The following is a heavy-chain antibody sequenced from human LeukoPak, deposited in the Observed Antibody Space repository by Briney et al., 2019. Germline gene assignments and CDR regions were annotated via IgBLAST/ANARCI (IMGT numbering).Heavy chain of an antibody. J-gene: IGHJ5*02. CDR1: GDSIGSSNYF. D-gene: IGHD3-16*02. CDR2: INYSGNT. CDR3: ARYSYIPNSFDP. Sequence: SETLSLTCTVSGDSIGSSNYFWVWIRQPPGKALEWIASINYSGNTYYNPSLKNRVSISVDTSKNQFSLGLKSVTAADTAVYFCARYSYIPNSFDPWGQGTLVTVST. V-gene: IGHV4-39*01.